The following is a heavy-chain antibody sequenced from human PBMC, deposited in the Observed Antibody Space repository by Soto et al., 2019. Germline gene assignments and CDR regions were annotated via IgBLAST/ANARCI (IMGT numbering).Heavy chain of an antibody. V-gene: IGHV1-2*02. D-gene: IGHD3-3*01. CDR3: ARTRKDFWSGYPGGYYYYYMDV. CDR2: INPNSGNT. J-gene: IGHJ6*03. Sequence: ASVKVSCKASGYTFTGYYMHWVRQAPGQGLEWMGWINPNSGNTSYAQKFQGRVTMTRNTSISTAYMELSSLRSEDTAVYYCARTRKDFWSGYPGGYYYYYMDVWGKGTTVTVSS. CDR1: GYTFTGYY.